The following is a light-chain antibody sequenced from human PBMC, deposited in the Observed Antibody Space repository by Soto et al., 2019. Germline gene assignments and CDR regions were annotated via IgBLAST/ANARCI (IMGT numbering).Light chain of an antibody. CDR2: AAS. CDR1: QRISSY. CDR3: QQSYSTPYT. Sequence: DIPLTQSPSSLSASVGDRVTISCRASQRISSYLNWYQQKPGKAPKPLIYAASNLQSGVPSRFSGSGSGTDFTLTISSLQPEDFATYYCQQSYSTPYTFGQGTKLEIK. J-gene: IGKJ2*01. V-gene: IGKV1-39*01.